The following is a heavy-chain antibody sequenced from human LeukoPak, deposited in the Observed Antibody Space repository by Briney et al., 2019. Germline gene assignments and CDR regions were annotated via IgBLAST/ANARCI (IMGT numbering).Heavy chain of an antibody. CDR2: VNHSGST. D-gene: IGHD1-26*01. CDR1: GGSFRDYY. J-gene: IGHJ6*02. V-gene: IGHV4-34*01. CDR3: ARGGHKRMGAKGMDV. Sequence: SETLSLTCAFYGGSFRDYYWSWVRQSSGKGLEWIGEVNHSGSTNNNPSLKSRVTISVDTSVKQFSLKVRSVTAADTAVYYCARGGHKRMGAKGMDVWGQGTTVTVSS.